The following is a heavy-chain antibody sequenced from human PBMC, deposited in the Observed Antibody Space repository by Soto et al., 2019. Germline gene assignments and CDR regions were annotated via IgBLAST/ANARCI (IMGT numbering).Heavy chain of an antibody. Sequence: QVQLVQSGAEVKKPGSSVKVSCKASGGTFSSYTISWVRQAPGQGLEWMGRVIPILGIANYAQKFQGRVTSTADKSTSTAYMELSSLRSEDTAVYYCARSEREVQLDYPGGWGQGTLVTVSS. CDR3: ARSEREVQLDYPGG. D-gene: IGHD1-1*01. J-gene: IGHJ4*02. CDR2: VIPILGIA. V-gene: IGHV1-69*02. CDR1: GGTFSSYT.